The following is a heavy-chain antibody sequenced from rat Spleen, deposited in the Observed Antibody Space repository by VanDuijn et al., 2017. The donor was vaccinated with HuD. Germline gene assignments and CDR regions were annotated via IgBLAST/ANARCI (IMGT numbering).Heavy chain of an antibody. CDR2: ITNTGGST. CDR1: GFTFSDYG. CDR3: ARRHYGYTDYFDY. Sequence: EVQLVESGGGLVQPGRSLKLSCAASGFTFSDYGVAWVRQAPTTGLEWVASITNTGGSTYYPDSVKGRFTISRDNVKSSLYLQMDSLRSEDTATYYCARRHYGYTDYFDYWGQGVMVTVSS. D-gene: IGHD1-11*01. V-gene: IGHV5-29*01. J-gene: IGHJ2*01.